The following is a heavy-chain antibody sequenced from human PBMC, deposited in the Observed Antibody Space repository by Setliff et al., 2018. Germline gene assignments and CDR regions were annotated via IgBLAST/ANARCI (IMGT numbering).Heavy chain of an antibody. V-gene: IGHV4-38-2*01. D-gene: IGHD2-2*01. CDR2: ISHSGSA. CDR3: RLAHCNTTSCEEALDF. J-gene: IGHJ4*02. CDR1: GYSISNGFY. Sequence: PSETLSLTCAVSGYSISNGFYWGWIRQSPVKGLEWIGEISHSGSANYNPSLKSRVTMSVDTSKNQFSLNLNSVTAADTAVYYFRLAHCNTTSCEEALDFWSQGTLVTVSS.